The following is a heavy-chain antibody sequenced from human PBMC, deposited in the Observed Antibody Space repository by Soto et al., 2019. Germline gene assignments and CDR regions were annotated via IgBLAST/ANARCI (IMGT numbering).Heavy chain of an antibody. V-gene: IGHV4-39*01. CDR2: IYYSGST. CDR3: ASRGYSDGRPFDP. D-gene: IGHD5-18*01. Sequence: SETLSLTCTVSGGSISSSSYYWSWIRQPPGKGLEWIGNIYYSGSTYYNPSLKSRVTISVDTSKNQFSLKLSSVTAADTAVYYCASRGYSDGRPFDPWGQGTLVSVSS. CDR1: GGSISSSSYY. J-gene: IGHJ5*02.